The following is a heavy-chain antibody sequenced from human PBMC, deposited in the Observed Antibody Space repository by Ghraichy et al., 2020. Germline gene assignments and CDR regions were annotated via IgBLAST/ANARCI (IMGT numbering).Heavy chain of an antibody. CDR2: ISYDGSNK. Sequence: GGSLRLSCAASGFTFSSYAMHWVRQAPGKGLEWVALISYDGSNKYYADSVKGRFTISRDNSKNTLYLQMNSLRAEDTAVYYCARDLEGYSYGYEAFDYWGQGTLVTVSS. D-gene: IGHD5-18*01. V-gene: IGHV3-30-3*01. J-gene: IGHJ4*02. CDR3: ARDLEGYSYGYEAFDY. CDR1: GFTFSSYA.